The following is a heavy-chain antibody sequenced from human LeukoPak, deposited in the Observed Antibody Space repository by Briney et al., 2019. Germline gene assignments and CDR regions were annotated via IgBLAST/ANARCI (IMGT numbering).Heavy chain of an antibody. CDR2: ISGSGGST. V-gene: IGHV3-23*01. CDR3: ARGAYYGSHKYYYYGMDV. Sequence: GGSLRLSCAASGFTFSSYAMSWVRQAPGKGLEWVSAISGSGGSTYYADSVKGRFTISRDNSKNTLYLQMNSLRDEDTAVYYCARGAYYGSHKYYYYGMDVWGQGTTVTVSS. CDR1: GFTFSSYA. D-gene: IGHD3-10*01. J-gene: IGHJ6*02.